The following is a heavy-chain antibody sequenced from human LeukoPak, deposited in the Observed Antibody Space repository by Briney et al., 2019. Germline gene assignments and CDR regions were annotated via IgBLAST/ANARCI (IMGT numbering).Heavy chain of an antibody. D-gene: IGHD6-25*01. J-gene: IGHJ5*02. CDR3: PRNPYSQHRLARGNCSAP. Sequence: SQTLSLTCAISGDSVSSNSAAWNWIRQSPSRGLEWLGRTYYRSKWYNDYAVSVKSRITINPDTSKNQFSLQLNSVTPEDTAVYSCPRNPYSQHRLARGNCSAPGGQGTRAPVSP. CDR2: TYYRSKWYN. CDR1: GDSVSSNSAA. V-gene: IGHV6-1*01.